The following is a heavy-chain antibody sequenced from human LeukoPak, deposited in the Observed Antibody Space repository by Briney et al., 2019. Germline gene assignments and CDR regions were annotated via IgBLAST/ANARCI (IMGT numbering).Heavy chain of an antibody. CDR1: GGTFSSYA. CDR3: ARGSNGRDY. Sequence: SVKVSCKASGGTFSSYAISWVRQAPEQGLEWMGRIIPILGIANYAQKFQGRVTITADKSTSTAYMELSSLRSEDTAVYYCARGSNGRDYWGQGTLVTVSS. V-gene: IGHV1-69*04. CDR2: IIPILGIA. D-gene: IGHD1-26*01. J-gene: IGHJ4*02.